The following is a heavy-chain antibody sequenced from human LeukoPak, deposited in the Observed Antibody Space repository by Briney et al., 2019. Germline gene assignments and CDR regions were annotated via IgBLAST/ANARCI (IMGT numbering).Heavy chain of an antibody. Sequence: PGGSLRLSCAASGFTFSSYAMHWVRQAPGKGLEWVAVISYDGSNKYYADSVKGRFTISRDNSKNTLYLQMNSLRAEDTAVYYCAREVHTMIVVENNWFDPWGQGTLVTVSS. V-gene: IGHV3-30-3*01. CDR1: GFTFSSYA. CDR3: AREVHTMIVVENNWFDP. D-gene: IGHD3-22*01. J-gene: IGHJ5*02. CDR2: ISYDGSNK.